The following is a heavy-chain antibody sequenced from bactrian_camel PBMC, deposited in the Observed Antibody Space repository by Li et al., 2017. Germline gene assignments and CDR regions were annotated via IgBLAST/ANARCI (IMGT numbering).Heavy chain of an antibody. Sequence: HVQLVESGGGSAQFGGSLNLSCSASADALMYMAWFRQAPGQKREAVAAISTGGSSTMYVDSVKGRFTISQDNAKNTVYLQMDSLKPEDTAMYYCAARGPYCYTKLSVRDFTYWARGPRSPSP. V-gene: IGHV3S53*01. J-gene: IGHJ4*01. CDR1: ADALMY. CDR2: ISTGGSST. D-gene: IGHD2*01.